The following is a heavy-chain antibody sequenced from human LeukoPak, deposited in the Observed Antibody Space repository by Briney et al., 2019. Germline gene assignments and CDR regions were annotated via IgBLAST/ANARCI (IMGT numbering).Heavy chain of an antibody. J-gene: IGHJ4*02. CDR2: IYYSGST. CDR1: GGSISSSGYY. D-gene: IGHD5/OR15-5a*01. V-gene: IGHV4-39*01. CDR3: ARLDVSTLKDYFDY. Sequence: PSETLSLTCTVSGGSISSSGYYWGWIRQPPGKGLEWIGSIYYSGSTYYNPSLKSRVTISVDTSKNQFSLKVTSMTAADTAVYYCARLDVSTLKDYFDYWGQGTLVTVSS.